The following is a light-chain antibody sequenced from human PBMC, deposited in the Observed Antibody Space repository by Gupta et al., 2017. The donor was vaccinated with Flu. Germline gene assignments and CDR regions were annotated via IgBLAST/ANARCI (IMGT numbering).Light chain of an antibody. J-gene: IGLJ2*01. CDR3: QLWDCSSDYPTI. CDR1: SIGTKS. Sequence: SYVLTQPPSVSVAPGQPATITCGGSSIGTKSVHWYQQKPGQAPVLVVYDDSDRPSGIPERFSGSNSGNTATLTISGVEAGDEADYYCQLWDCSSDYPTIFGGGTKLTVL. V-gene: IGLV3-21*02. CDR2: DDS.